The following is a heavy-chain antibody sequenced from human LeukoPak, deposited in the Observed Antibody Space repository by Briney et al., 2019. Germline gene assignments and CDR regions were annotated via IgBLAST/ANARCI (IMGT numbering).Heavy chain of an antibody. CDR1: GFTFGDYA. J-gene: IGHJ4*02. V-gene: IGHV3-49*03. CDR3: TRGGIVATIGFDY. CDR2: IRSKAYGGTT. Sequence: PGGSLRLSCTASGFTFGDYAMSWFRQAPGKGLAWVGFIRSKAYGGTTEYAASVKGRFTISRDDSKSIAYLQMNSLKTEDTAVYYCTRGGIVATIGFDYWGQGTLVTVSS. D-gene: IGHD5-12*01.